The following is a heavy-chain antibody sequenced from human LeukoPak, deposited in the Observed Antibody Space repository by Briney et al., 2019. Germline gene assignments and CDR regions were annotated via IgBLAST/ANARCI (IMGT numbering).Heavy chain of an antibody. D-gene: IGHD4-17*01. Sequence: SVKVSCKTSGGTFNNSAISWVRQAPGQGLEWLGGIMPLFGTAGYAQKFQGRVTITKDESTRTVYLELTSLTSDDTAVYYCTRDVHGDYGSGWFDPWGQGTLVSVSS. V-gene: IGHV1-69*05. J-gene: IGHJ5*02. CDR3: TRDVHGDYGSGWFDP. CDR1: GGTFNNSA. CDR2: IMPLFGTA.